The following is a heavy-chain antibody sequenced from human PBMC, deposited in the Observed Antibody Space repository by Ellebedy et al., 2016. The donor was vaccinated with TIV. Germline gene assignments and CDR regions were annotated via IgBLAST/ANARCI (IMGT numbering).Heavy chain of an antibody. J-gene: IGHJ4*02. CDR3: AREGTMIALEVFYFDY. D-gene: IGHD3-22*01. V-gene: IGHV3-21*01. CDR2: ISSSSSYI. CDR1: GFTLSDRF. Sequence: GESLKISCAASGFTLSDRFIDWVRQAPGKGLEWVSSISSSSSYIYYADSVKGRFTISRDNAKNSLYLQMNSLRAEDTAVYYCAREGTMIALEVFYFDYWGQGTLVTVSS.